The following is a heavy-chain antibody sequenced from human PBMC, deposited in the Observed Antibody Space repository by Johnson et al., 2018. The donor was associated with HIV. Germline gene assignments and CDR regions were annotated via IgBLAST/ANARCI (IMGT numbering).Heavy chain of an antibody. J-gene: IGHJ3*02. CDR2: ISYDGSNK. CDR3: ARNSRNDAFDI. V-gene: IGHV3-30*03. CDR1: GFTFSSYG. Sequence: VQLVESGGGVVQPGRSLRLSCAASGFTFSSYGMHWVRQAPGKGLEWVAVISYDGSNKYYADSVKGRFTISRDNSKNTLYLHMNSLRAEDTAVYSCARNSRNDAFDIWGQGTMVTVSS. D-gene: IGHD2/OR15-2a*01.